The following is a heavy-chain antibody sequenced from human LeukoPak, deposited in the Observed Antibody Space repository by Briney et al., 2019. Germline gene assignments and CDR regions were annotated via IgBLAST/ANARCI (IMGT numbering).Heavy chain of an antibody. CDR1: GGSIRSYF. CDR3: ARRPDGTPPFDY. V-gene: IGHV4-59*08. J-gene: IGHJ4*02. CDR2: VYYSGST. Sequence: SETLSLTCTVSGGSIRSYFWSWIRQPPGKGLEWIGYVYYSGSTNYNPSLKSRVTISVDTSKKQFSLKLCSVTAADTAVYYCARRPDGTPPFDYWGQGTLVTVSS.